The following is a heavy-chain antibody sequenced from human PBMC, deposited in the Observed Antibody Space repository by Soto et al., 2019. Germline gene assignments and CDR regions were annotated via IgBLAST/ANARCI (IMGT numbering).Heavy chain of an antibody. J-gene: IGHJ3*02. Sequence: PAGSLRLSCAASGFTFSNAWMNWVRQAPGKGLEWVGRIKSKTDGGTTDYAAPVKGRFTISRDDSKNTLYLQMNSLKTEDTAVYYCTTGLVKGRGAFDIWGQGTMVTVSS. CDR1: GFTFSNAW. CDR2: IKSKTDGGTT. CDR3: TTGLVKGRGAFDI. V-gene: IGHV3-15*07. D-gene: IGHD2-21*01.